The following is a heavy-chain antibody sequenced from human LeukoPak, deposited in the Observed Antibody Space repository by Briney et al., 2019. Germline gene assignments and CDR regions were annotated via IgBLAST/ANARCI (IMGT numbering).Heavy chain of an antibody. Sequence: SETLSLTCAVSGGSVSSDYWSWIRQPPGKGLEWIGEINHSGNTNYNPSLKSRVTISIDTSKNQFSLRLASVTAEDTAVYYCARDAIAAAGKALDYWGQGTLVTVSS. CDR3: ARDAIAAAGKALDY. CDR1: GGSVSSDY. D-gene: IGHD6-13*01. V-gene: IGHV4-34*01. J-gene: IGHJ4*02. CDR2: INHSGNT.